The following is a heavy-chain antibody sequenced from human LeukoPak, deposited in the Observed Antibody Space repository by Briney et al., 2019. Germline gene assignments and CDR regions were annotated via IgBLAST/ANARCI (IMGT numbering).Heavy chain of an antibody. Sequence: SETLSPTCTVSGGSITGYYWSWIRQPPGKGLEWIDYISYSGSTNYNPSLKSRVTMSVDTSKNQFSLRLSSVTAADTAVYYCARHGSSYSFDCWGQGTLVTVSS. CDR2: ISYSGST. V-gene: IGHV4-59*08. CDR3: ARHGSSYSFDC. D-gene: IGHD3-10*01. CDR1: GGSITGYY. J-gene: IGHJ4*02.